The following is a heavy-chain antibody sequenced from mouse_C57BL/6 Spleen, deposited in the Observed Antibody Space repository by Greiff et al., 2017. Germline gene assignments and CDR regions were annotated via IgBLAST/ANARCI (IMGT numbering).Heavy chain of an antibody. V-gene: IGHV5-17*01. CDR3: ARTDGYSWYFDV. CDR1: GFTFSDYG. Sequence: EVNLVESGGGLVKPGGSLKLSCAASGFTFSDYGMHWVRQAPEKGLEWVAYISSGSSTIYYADTVKGRFTISRDNAKNTLFLQLTSLRSEDTAMYYCARTDGYSWYFDVWGTGTTVTVSS. J-gene: IGHJ1*03. D-gene: IGHD2-3*01. CDR2: ISSGSSTI.